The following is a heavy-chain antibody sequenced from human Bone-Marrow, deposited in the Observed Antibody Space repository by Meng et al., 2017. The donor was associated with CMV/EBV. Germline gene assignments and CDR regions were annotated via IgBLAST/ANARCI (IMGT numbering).Heavy chain of an antibody. Sequence: SETLSLTCAVSGGSISSSNWWSWVRQPPGKGLEWIGEIYHSGSTNYNPSLKSRVTISVDKSKNQFSLKLSSVTAADTAVYYCARNGITMVRGVDYYYYGMDVWAQGTTVTFSS. D-gene: IGHD3-10*01. V-gene: IGHV4-4*02. CDR1: GGSISSSNW. CDR2: IYHSGST. CDR3: ARNGITMVRGVDYYYYGMDV. J-gene: IGHJ6*02.